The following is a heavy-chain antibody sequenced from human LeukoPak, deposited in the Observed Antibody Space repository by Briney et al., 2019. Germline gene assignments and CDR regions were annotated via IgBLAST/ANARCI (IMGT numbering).Heavy chain of an antibody. V-gene: IGHV4-59*01. J-gene: IGHJ4*02. CDR2: IYYSGST. CDR1: GGSISSYY. CDR3: ARDMGDSSGYNFDY. D-gene: IGHD3-22*01. Sequence: SETLSLTCTVSGGSISSYYWSWIRQPPGKELEWIGYIYYSGSTNYNPSLKSRVTISVDTSKNQFSLKLSSVTAADTAVYYCARDMGDSSGYNFDYWGQGTLVTVSS.